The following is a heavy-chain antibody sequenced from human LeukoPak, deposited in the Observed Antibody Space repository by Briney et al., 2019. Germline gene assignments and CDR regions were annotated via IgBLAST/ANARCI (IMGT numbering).Heavy chain of an antibody. D-gene: IGHD6-13*01. CDR3: ARHSKEQLVYYFDY. Sequence: PSETLSLTCTVSGGSISYYYWSWIRQPAGKGLEWIGRIYTSGSTNYNPSLKSRVTISVDTSKNQFSLKLSSVTAADTAVYYCARHSKEQLVYYFDYWGQGALVTVSS. CDR1: GGSISYYY. CDR2: IYTSGST. V-gene: IGHV4-4*07. J-gene: IGHJ4*02.